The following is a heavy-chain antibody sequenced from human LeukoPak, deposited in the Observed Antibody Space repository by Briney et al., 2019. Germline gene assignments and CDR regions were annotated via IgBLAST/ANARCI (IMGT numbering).Heavy chain of an antibody. V-gene: IGHV1-69*13. D-gene: IGHD4-17*01. Sequence: SVKVSCKASGGTFSSYAISWVRQAPGQGLEWMGGIIPIFGTANYAQKFQGRVTITADESTSTAYMELSSLRSEDTAVYYCARVPHRYGDYGGVDYWGQGTLVTVSS. J-gene: IGHJ4*02. CDR3: ARVPHRYGDYGGVDY. CDR2: IIPIFGTA. CDR1: GGTFSSYA.